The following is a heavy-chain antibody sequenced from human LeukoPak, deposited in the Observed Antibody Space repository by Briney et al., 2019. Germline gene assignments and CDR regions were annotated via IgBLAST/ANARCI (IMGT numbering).Heavy chain of an antibody. Sequence: ASETLSLTCTVSGGSISSGDYYWSWIRQPPGKGLEWIGYIYYSGSTYYNPSLKSRVTISVDTSKNQFSLKLSSVTAADTAVYYCARDRGEYSYAYDYWGQGTLVTVSS. CDR2: IYYSGST. CDR1: GGSISSGDYY. V-gene: IGHV4-30-4*01. CDR3: ARDRGEYSYAYDY. D-gene: IGHD5-18*01. J-gene: IGHJ4*02.